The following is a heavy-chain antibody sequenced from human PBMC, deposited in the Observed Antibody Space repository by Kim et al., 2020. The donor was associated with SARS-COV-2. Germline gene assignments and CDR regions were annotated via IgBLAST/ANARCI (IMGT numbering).Heavy chain of an antibody. CDR3: AREFGVINNFDF. CDR1: GYTFTVHT. CDR2: MHTNSGNP. Sequence: ASVKVSCKASGYTFTVHTIHWLRQAPGQGLEWLGRMHTNSGNPTYAQGFTGRLVLSLDTSVSTAYLRLNSLTTEDTAVYYCAREFGVINNFDFWGQGTLVTVSS. V-gene: IGHV7-4-1*02. D-gene: IGHD2-21*01. J-gene: IGHJ4*02.